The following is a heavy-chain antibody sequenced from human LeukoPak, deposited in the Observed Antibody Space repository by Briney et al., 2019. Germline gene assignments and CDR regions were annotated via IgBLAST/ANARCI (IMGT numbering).Heavy chain of an antibody. Sequence: GSLRLSCAASGYTFSSFSINWVRQAPGKGLEWVSSISVRSNYIYYADSVRGRFSISRDDARNSLYLQMDSLRGDDTAVYYCARDKIEGPTKLDYWGQGILVTVSS. J-gene: IGHJ4*02. D-gene: IGHD1-1*01. CDR3: ARDKIEGPTKLDY. CDR1: GYTFSSFS. V-gene: IGHV3-21*01. CDR2: ISVRSNYI.